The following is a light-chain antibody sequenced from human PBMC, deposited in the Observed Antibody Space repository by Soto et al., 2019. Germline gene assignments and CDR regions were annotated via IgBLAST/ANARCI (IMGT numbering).Light chain of an antibody. Sequence: SYDLTQPPSVSVAPGKTARITCGGNNIGSKSVHWYQQKPGQAPVLVIYYDSDRPSGIPERFSGSNSGNTATLTISRVEAGDEADYYCQVWDSSSDWVFGGGTKLTVL. CDR1: NIGSKS. J-gene: IGLJ3*02. CDR3: QVWDSSSDWV. CDR2: YDS. V-gene: IGLV3-21*04.